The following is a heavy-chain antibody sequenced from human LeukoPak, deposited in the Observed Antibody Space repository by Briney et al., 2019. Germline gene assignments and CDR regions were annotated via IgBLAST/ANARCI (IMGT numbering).Heavy chain of an antibody. CDR1: GYSFTSYW. D-gene: IGHD4/OR15-4a*01. CDR3: ARGFYGGYYYYYYMDV. Sequence: GESLKISCKGSGYSFTSYWIVWVRQMPGKGLEWMGIIYPGDSDTRYSPSFQGQVTISADRSISTAYLQWSSLKASDTAMYYCARGFYGGYYYYYYMDVWGKGTTVTVSS. J-gene: IGHJ6*03. CDR2: IYPGDSDT. V-gene: IGHV5-51*01.